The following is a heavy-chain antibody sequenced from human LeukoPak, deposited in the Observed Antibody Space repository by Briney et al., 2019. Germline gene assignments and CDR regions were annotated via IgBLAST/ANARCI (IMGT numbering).Heavy chain of an antibody. CDR3: ASLNWGYAPPNDY. CDR1: GGSFSGYY. CDR2: INHSGST. J-gene: IGHJ4*02. V-gene: IGHV4-34*01. Sequence: SETLSLTCAVYGGSFSGYYWSWIRQPPGKGLEWIGEINHSGSTNYNPSLKSRVTISVDTSTNQFSLKLSSVTAADTAVYYCASLNWGYAPPNDYWGQGTLVTVSS. D-gene: IGHD7-27*01.